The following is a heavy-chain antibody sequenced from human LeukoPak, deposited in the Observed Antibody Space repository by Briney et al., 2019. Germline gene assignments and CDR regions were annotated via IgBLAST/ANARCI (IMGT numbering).Heavy chain of an antibody. CDR2: ISGSGGST. CDR3: AKRRSSGFDY. Sequence: GGSLRLSCAASGFTFSSYAMSWVRQAPGKGLEWVSIISGSGGSTYYADSVKGRFTISRDNSKNTLYLQVNSLRAEDTAIYYCAKRRSSGFDYWGQGTLVTVSS. CDR1: GFTFSSYA. D-gene: IGHD6-6*01. J-gene: IGHJ4*02. V-gene: IGHV3-23*01.